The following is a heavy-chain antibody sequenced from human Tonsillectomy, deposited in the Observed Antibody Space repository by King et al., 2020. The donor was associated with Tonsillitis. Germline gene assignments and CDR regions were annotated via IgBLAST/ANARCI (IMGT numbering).Heavy chain of an antibody. CDR1: GDSVSSKSAA. Sequence: VQLQQSGPGLVKPSQTLSLTCAISGDSVSSKSAAWNWIRQSPSRGLEWLGRTHYRSKWYNDYAVSVKSRITINPDTSKNQFSLQLNSVTPEDTAVYFCARERLRVGASYFDYWGQGTLVTVPS. J-gene: IGHJ4*02. V-gene: IGHV6-1*01. CDR3: ARERLRVGASYFDY. D-gene: IGHD1-26*01. CDR2: THYRSKWYN.